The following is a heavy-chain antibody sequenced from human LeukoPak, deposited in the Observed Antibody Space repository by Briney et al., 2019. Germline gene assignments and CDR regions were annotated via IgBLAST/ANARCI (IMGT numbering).Heavy chain of an antibody. CDR1: GFTFSSYW. Sequence: GGSPRLSCAASGFTFSSYWMHWVRQAPGKGLVWVSRINSDGSSTSYADSVKGRFTISRDNAKNTLYLQMTSLRAEDTAVYYCARDRIAAAGRGWFDPWGQGTLVTVSS. D-gene: IGHD6-13*01. J-gene: IGHJ5*02. CDR3: ARDRIAAAGRGWFDP. V-gene: IGHV3-74*01. CDR2: INSDGSST.